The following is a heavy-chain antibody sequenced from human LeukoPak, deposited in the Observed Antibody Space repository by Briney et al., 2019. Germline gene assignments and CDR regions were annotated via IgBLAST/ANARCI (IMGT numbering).Heavy chain of an antibody. CDR2: VFYSGST. CDR1: GGSISNHY. CDR3: ARVVVVSAGAYYFDY. V-gene: IGHV4-59*11. D-gene: IGHD2-15*01. Sequence: PSETLSLTCTVSGGSISNHYWSWIRQPPGKRREWIGYVFYSGSTNYNPALKSRVTISVDTSKNQFSLKPSSVTAADTAVYYCARVVVVSAGAYYFDYWGQGTLVTVSS. J-gene: IGHJ4*02.